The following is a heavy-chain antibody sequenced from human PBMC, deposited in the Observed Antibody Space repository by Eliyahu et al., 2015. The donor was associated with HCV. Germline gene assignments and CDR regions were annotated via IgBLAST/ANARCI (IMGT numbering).Heavy chain of an antibody. CDR2: ISHDGINK. Sequence: QVQLVESGGGVVQPGRSLRLSCIGFIFNSYAMHWVRQAPGKGLEWISLISHDGINKYYADSVKGRFTISRDNSKNTLYLQMNSLRPEDTAVYYCAREKTETGPDRQLDYWGQGTLVTVSS. V-gene: IGHV3-30-3*01. J-gene: IGHJ4*02. CDR1: GFIFNSYA. D-gene: IGHD3-9*01. CDR3: AREKTETGPDRQLDY.